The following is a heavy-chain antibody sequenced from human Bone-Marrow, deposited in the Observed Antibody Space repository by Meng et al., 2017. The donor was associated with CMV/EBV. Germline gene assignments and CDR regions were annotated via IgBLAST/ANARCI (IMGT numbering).Heavy chain of an antibody. V-gene: IGHV3-30*01. D-gene: IGHD6-19*01. CDR2: ISYEDGSMK. J-gene: IGHJ3*01. Sequence: GESPKISCAASGINLRCYAMDWVRQAPGKGLEWVAVISYEDGSMKYYADSVKGRFIISRDISKNTLHLQMNSLRAEDTAIYFCARDWSTRPSTSWYHDAFDLWGQGTMVTVSS. CDR3: ARDWSTRPSTSWYHDAFDL. CDR1: GINLRCYA.